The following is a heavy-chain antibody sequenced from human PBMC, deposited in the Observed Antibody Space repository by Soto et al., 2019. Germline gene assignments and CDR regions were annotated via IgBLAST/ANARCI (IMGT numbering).Heavy chain of an antibody. CDR2: ISYSGST. Sequence: PSETLSLTCTVSRGSITAHYWTWIRQPPGKGLEWIGYISYSGSTNSNPSLRSRVTFSLDTSKNQFSLKLTSVTAADSAVYYCARGVMAAGLYFFDYWGQGTLVTVS. CDR3: ARGVMAAGLYFFDY. CDR1: RGSITAHY. V-gene: IGHV4-59*11. J-gene: IGHJ4*02. D-gene: IGHD6-13*01.